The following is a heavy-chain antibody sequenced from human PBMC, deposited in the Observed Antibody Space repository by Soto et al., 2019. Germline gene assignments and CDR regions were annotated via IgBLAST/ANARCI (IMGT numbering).Heavy chain of an antibody. Sequence: EVQLVESGGGLVQPGGFLRLSCAASGFTFSNYWMHWVRQAPGKGLVWVSRIRTDGSSTTYADSVKGRFTISRDNAKNTLYLQMNSLRVEDTAVYYCARKRVTTVATFAFDLWGQGTMVTVSS. D-gene: IGHD4-4*01. CDR2: IRTDGSST. CDR3: ARKRVTTVATFAFDL. CDR1: GFTFSNYW. J-gene: IGHJ3*01. V-gene: IGHV3-74*01.